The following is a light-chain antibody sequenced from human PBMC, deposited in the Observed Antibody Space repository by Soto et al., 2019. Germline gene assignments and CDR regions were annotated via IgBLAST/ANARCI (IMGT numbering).Light chain of an antibody. CDR3: QQSYSAPRT. CDR1: QSISNY. V-gene: IGKV1-39*01. CDR2: AAA. Sequence: DIQMTQTPSSLSASVGDRVTITCRASQSISNYLNWYQQKPGKAPKLLIYAAANLRSGVPSRFSGSGSGTDFTLTVSSLQPEDVATYYCQQSYSAPRTFGQGTKLEIK. J-gene: IGKJ2*01.